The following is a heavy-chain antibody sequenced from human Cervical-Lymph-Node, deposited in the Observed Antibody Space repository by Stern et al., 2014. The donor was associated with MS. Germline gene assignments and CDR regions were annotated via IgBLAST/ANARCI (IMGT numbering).Heavy chain of an antibody. Sequence: QVQLGQSGAEVKRPGASVKVSCKTSGYSFSMYGINWVRQAPGQGLEWMGWISPYNGNTDYAQKVEGRVTLTTDTSTSTAYMELRGLRSDDTAVYYCARPYYYESSGYYDSWGQGTLVTVSS. CDR2: ISPYNGNT. D-gene: IGHD3-22*01. J-gene: IGHJ5*01. CDR1: GYSFSMYG. V-gene: IGHV1-18*01. CDR3: ARPYYYESSGYYDS.